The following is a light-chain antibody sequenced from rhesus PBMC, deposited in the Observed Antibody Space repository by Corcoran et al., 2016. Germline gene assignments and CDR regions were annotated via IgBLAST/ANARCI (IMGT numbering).Light chain of an antibody. CDR3: QQYNNWNS. Sequence: EIVMTQSPATLSLSPGERATLSCRASQSVSSYVAWYQQKPEQAPRLLIYGGFSRATGIPDRFSGSGSGTDFTLIISSLEPEDVRVYYCQQYNNWNSFGQGTKVEIK. J-gene: IGKJ2*01. CDR1: QSVSSY. V-gene: IGKV3S9*01. CDR2: GGF.